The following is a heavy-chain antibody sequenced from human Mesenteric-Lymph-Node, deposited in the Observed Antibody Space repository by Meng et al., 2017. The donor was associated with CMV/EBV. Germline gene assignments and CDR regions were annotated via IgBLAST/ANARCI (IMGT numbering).Heavy chain of an antibody. Sequence: GESLKISCVASGFAFSDYGMTWVRQIPGKGLEWVSSISSSSSYIYYADSVKGRFTISRDNAKNSLYLQMNSLRAEDTAVYYCARDRCSSTSCYYYYGMDVWGQGTTVTVSS. V-gene: IGHV3-21*01. CDR3: ARDRCSSTSCYYYYGMDV. CDR1: GFAFSDYG. CDR2: ISSSSSYI. J-gene: IGHJ6*02. D-gene: IGHD2-2*01.